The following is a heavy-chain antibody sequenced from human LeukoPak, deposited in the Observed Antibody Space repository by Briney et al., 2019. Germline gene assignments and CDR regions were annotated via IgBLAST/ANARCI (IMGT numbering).Heavy chain of an antibody. Sequence: GGSLRLSRAASVFTFSIYGMHCVREAPGKGLGWVAYIRYDGSNKYYADSVKGRFTISRDNSKNTLYLQMSSVRAAETAVYYCAREGDSGYVELDSWGQGTLVTVSS. V-gene: IGHV3-30*02. D-gene: IGHD5-12*01. CDR1: VFTFSIYG. J-gene: IGHJ4*02. CDR3: AREGDSGYVELDS. CDR2: IRYDGSNK.